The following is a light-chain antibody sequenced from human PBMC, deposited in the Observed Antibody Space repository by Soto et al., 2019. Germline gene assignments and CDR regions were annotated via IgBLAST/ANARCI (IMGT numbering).Light chain of an antibody. CDR3: QHHNNWLWT. CDR2: DAS. Sequence: EIVLTQSPATLSLSPGERATLSCRASQTISSFLGWYQQRPGQAPRLLIYDASSRATDIPARFSGSGSGTDFTLTISSLEPEDFALYYCQHHNNWLWTFGQGTKLEIK. CDR1: QTISSF. V-gene: IGKV3-11*01. J-gene: IGKJ1*01.